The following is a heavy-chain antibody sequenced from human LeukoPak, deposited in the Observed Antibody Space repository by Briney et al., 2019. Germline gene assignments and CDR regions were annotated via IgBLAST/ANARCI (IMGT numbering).Heavy chain of an antibody. J-gene: IGHJ6*02. D-gene: IGHD2-2*01. Sequence: GASVKVSCKASGYTFTSYYMHWVRQAPGQGLEWMGIINPSGGSTSYAQKFQGRVTMTRDTSTSTVYMELSSLRSEDTAVYCCARDSEPYCSSTSCYDDYYYYGMDVWGQGTTVTVSS. CDR2: INPSGGST. V-gene: IGHV1-46*01. CDR1: GYTFTSYY. CDR3: ARDSEPYCSSTSCYDDYYYYGMDV.